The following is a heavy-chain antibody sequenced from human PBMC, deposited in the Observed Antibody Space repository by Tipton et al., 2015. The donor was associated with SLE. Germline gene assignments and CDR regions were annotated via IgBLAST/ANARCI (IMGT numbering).Heavy chain of an antibody. CDR2: IHHRGST. CDR3: ARGGLGKGVGDT. J-gene: IGHJ5*02. Sequence: TLSLTCAVSGASITSSDWWSWVRQPPGKGLEYIGEIHHRGSTNYKSSLRGRVTISVDNSLNQFSLTLTSVTAADTAVYYCARGGLGKGVGDTWGQGRLVTVSS. D-gene: IGHD3/OR15-3a*01. V-gene: IGHV4-4*02. CDR1: GASITSSDW.